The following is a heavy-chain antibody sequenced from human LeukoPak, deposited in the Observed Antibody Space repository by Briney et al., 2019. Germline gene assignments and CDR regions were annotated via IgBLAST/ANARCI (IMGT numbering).Heavy chain of an antibody. CDR3: ARGKDTAMVNYGMDV. Sequence: GGSLRLSCSASGFTFNRFYLHWVRQAPGKGLEFVSHISSNGATTYYADSVKGRFTISRDNSKNTLYLQMNSLRAEDTAVYYCARGKDTAMVNYGMDVWGQGTTVTVSS. CDR1: GFTFNRFY. V-gene: IGHV3-64*04. J-gene: IGHJ6*02. CDR2: ISSNGATT. D-gene: IGHD5-18*01.